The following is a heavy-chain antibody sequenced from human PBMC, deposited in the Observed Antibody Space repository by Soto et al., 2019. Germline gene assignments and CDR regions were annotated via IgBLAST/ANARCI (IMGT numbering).Heavy chain of an antibody. CDR3: AKAACSSTSCYDLALYGMDV. D-gene: IGHD2-2*01. CDR1: GFTFSSYA. V-gene: IGHV3-23*01. Sequence: EVQLLESGGGLVQPGGSLRLSCAASGFTFSSYAMSWVRQAPGKGLEWVSAISGSGGSTYYADSVKGRFTISRDNSNNTLYLQMNSLRAEDTAVYYCAKAACSSTSCYDLALYGMDVWGQGTTVTVSS. J-gene: IGHJ6*02. CDR2: ISGSGGST.